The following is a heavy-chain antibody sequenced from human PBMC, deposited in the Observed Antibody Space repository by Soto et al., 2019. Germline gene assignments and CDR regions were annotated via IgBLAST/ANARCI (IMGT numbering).Heavy chain of an antibody. CDR3: AKGHPYSSGWYVNYYYGMDV. V-gene: IGHV3-23*01. CDR1: GFTFSSYA. CDR2: ISGSGGST. J-gene: IGHJ6*02. Sequence: EVQLLESGGGLVQPGGSLRLSCAASGFTFSSYAMSWVRQAPGKGLEWVSAISGSGGSTYYADSVKGRFTISRDNSKNTLYLQMSSLRAEDTAVYYCAKGHPYSSGWYVNYYYGMDVWGQGTTVTVSS. D-gene: IGHD6-19*01.